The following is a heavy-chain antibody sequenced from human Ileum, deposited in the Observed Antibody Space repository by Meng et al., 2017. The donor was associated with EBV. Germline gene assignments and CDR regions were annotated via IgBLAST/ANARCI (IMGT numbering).Heavy chain of an antibody. Sequence: QVPLVQSWTEVKKPGATVEFSCKASGYTFTSYAMNWVRQAPGQRLEWMGWINTGNGETKYSQKFQGRVTLTRDTSASTAYMELSSLRSEDTAVYYCASRPGIAVAGFDYWGQGTMVTVSA. CDR1: GYTFTSYA. V-gene: IGHV1-3*04. CDR3: ASRPGIAVAGFDY. J-gene: IGHJ4*02. D-gene: IGHD6-19*01. CDR2: INTGNGET.